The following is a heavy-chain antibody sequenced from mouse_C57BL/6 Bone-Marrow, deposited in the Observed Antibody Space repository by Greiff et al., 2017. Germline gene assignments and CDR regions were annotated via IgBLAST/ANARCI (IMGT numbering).Heavy chain of an antibody. J-gene: IGHJ2*01. V-gene: IGHV1-52*01. CDR1: GYTLTSYW. CDR2: IDPSDGET. Sequence: QVQLQQPGAELVKPGSSEKLSCKASGYTLTSYWMHWVKQSPIQGLEWIGNIDPSDGETHYNQKFKDKATLTVDKSSSTAYMKLSSLTSEDSAVYYCARRINTVRDYWGQGTTLTVSS. CDR3: ARRINTVRDY. D-gene: IGHD5-1-1*01.